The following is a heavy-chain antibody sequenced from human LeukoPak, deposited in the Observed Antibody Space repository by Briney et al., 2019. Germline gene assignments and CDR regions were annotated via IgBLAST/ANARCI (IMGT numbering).Heavy chain of an antibody. Sequence: GASVKVSCKASGYTLTAYYMHWVRQAPGQGRECMGWINPNSGGTNYPQKFQGSFTMTRDTSISTSYIKLTSLRSNDTAVYYLARASNYYPDYWGQGTLVTVSS. CDR1: GYTLTAYY. D-gene: IGHD3-22*01. CDR2: INPNSGGT. V-gene: IGHV1-2*02. CDR3: ARASNYYPDY. J-gene: IGHJ4*02.